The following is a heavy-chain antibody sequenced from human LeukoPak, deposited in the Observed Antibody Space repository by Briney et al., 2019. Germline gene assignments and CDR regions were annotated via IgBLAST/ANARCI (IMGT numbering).Heavy chain of an antibody. Sequence: ASVKVSCKASGYTFTSYYMHWVRQAPGQGLEWMGGIIPIFGTANYAQKFQGRVTITTDESTSTAYMELSSLRSEDTAVYYCARNPIGGRQQDAFDIWGQGTMVTVSS. V-gene: IGHV1-69*05. D-gene: IGHD3-16*01. CDR3: ARNPIGGRQQDAFDI. CDR1: GYTFTSYY. J-gene: IGHJ3*02. CDR2: IIPIFGTA.